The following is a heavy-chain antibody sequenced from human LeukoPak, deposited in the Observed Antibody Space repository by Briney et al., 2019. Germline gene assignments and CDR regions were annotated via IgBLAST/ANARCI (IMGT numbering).Heavy chain of an antibody. CDR1: GYSISSGYY. Sequence: SETLSLTCTVSGYSISSGYYWGWIRQPPGKGLEWIGSIYHSGSTYYNPSLKSRVTISVDTSKNQFSLKLSSVTAADTAVYYCARVSVPARPGYWGQGTLVTVSS. CDR3: ARVSVPARPGY. D-gene: IGHD6-6*01. CDR2: IYHSGST. J-gene: IGHJ4*02. V-gene: IGHV4-38-2*02.